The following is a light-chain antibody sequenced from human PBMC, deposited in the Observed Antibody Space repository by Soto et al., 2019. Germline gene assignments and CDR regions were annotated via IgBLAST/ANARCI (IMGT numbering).Light chain of an antibody. CDR3: QQFGTSLPYT. Sequence: EIVLTQSPGTLSLSPGERATLTCRASQSVSSSYLAWYQQKPGQTPRLLMYDASSRATGIPDRFSGSGSGTDFTLTISRLEPEDFAVYYCQQFGTSLPYTFGQGTKLDIK. CDR1: QSVSSSY. CDR2: DAS. V-gene: IGKV3-20*01. J-gene: IGKJ2*01.